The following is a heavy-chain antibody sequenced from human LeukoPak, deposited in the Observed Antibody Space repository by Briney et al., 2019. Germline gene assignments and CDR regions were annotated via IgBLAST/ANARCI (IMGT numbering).Heavy chain of an antibody. D-gene: IGHD3-22*01. J-gene: IGHJ2*01. Sequence: SETLSLTCAVYGGTFSGYYWTWIRHPPGKGLEWFGEINHSGSTKHNPSLKSRVTISVDTSKNQFSLKLSSVTAADTAVYYCARGYYDTSAYSRDWYFDLWGRGTLVTVSS. CDR1: GGTFSGYY. V-gene: IGHV4-34*01. CDR2: INHSGST. CDR3: ARGYYDTSAYSRDWYFDL.